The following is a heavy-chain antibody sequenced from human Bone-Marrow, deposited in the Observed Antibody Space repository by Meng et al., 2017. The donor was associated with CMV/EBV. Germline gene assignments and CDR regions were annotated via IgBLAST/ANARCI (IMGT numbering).Heavy chain of an antibody. CDR1: GYSFTSYW. CDR3: ARLVPFGMDV. Sequence: KVSCKGSGYSFTSYWIGWVRQMPGKGLEWMGIIYPGDSDTRYSPSFQGQVTISADKSISTAYLQWSILRASDTAMYYCARLVPFGMDVWGQGTTVTVSS. V-gene: IGHV5-51*01. D-gene: IGHD6-13*01. J-gene: IGHJ6*02. CDR2: IYPGDSDT.